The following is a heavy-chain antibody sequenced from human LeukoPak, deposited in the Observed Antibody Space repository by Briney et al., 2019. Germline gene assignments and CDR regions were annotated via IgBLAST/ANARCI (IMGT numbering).Heavy chain of an antibody. CDR3: AKVSYSGYDPTGGFDY. V-gene: IGHV3-33*06. CDR1: GFTLSSYG. CDR2: IWYDGSNK. D-gene: IGHD5-12*01. J-gene: IGHJ4*02. Sequence: PGRSLRLSCAASGFTLSSYGMHWVRQAPGKGLEWVAVIWYDGSNKYYADSVKGRFTISRDNSKNTLYLQMNSLRAEDTAVDDCAKVSYSGYDPTGGFDYWGQGTLVTVSS.